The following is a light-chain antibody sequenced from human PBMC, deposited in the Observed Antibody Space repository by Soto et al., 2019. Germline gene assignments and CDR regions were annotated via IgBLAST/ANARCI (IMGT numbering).Light chain of an antibody. Sequence: DIQMTQSPSSLSASVGDRVTITCRASQSISSYLNWYQQKPWKAPKLLICAASSLQSGVPSRFSGSGSGTDFTLTISSLQPEDCATYYCQQSYSTPSTFGQGTRLEIK. CDR2: AAS. CDR3: QQSYSTPST. V-gene: IGKV1-39*01. CDR1: QSISSY. J-gene: IGKJ5*01.